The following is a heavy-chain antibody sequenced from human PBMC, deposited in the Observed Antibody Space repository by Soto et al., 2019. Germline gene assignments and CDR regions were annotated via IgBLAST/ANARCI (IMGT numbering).Heavy chain of an antibody. V-gene: IGHV1-69*02. CDR2: IIPILGIA. Sequence: SVKVSCKATGGAFSSYTISWVRQAPGQGLEWMGSIIPILGIANYAQKFQGRVTITADKSTSTAYMELSSLRSEDTAVYYCALQLSSSWSLWFDPWGQGTLVTVSS. D-gene: IGHD6-13*01. J-gene: IGHJ5*02. CDR3: ALQLSSSWSLWFDP. CDR1: GGAFSSYT.